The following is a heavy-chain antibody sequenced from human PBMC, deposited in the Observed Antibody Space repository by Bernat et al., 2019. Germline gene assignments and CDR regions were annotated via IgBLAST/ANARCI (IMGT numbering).Heavy chain of an antibody. Sequence: EVQLLESGGGLVQPGGSLRLSCAASGFTFSSYAMSWVRQAPGKGLEWVSGISGSGDNTYYADSVKGRFTISRDNSKNTLYLQMNSLRVEDTAVYYCAKSTVTTTSATINSIYFYYYSMEVWGQGTTVTVSS. V-gene: IGHV3-23*01. D-gene: IGHD4-17*01. CDR1: GFTFSSYA. CDR2: ISGSGDNT. CDR3: AKSTVTTTSATINSIYFYYYSMEV. J-gene: IGHJ6*02.